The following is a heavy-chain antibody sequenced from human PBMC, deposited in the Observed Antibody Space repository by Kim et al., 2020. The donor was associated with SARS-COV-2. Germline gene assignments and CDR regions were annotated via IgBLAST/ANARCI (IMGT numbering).Heavy chain of an antibody. V-gene: IGHV3-23*01. J-gene: IGHJ6*02. Sequence: KGRFTTSRDNTQNTLYLQMNSLRAEHTAVYYCAKDLTPTAMDDYYYGMDVWGQGTTVTVSS. D-gene: IGHD5-18*01. CDR3: AKDLTPTAMDDYYYGMDV.